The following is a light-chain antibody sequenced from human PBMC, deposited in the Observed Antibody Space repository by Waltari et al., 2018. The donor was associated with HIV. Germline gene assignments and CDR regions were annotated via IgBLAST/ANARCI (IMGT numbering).Light chain of an antibody. CDR1: NAAVGAYNY. Sequence: QSALTQPASVSGSPGQSITISCTGTNAAVGAYNYVSWYQQHPGKAPKLIIYEVTNRPSGISARFSGSKSGNTASLTISGLQAEDEADYHCSSWTTSTTRVFGGGTKVTVL. CDR2: EVT. CDR3: SSWTTSTTRV. J-gene: IGLJ3*02. V-gene: IGLV2-14*03.